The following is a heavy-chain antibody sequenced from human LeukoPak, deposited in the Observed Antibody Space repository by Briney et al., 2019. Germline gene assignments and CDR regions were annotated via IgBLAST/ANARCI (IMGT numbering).Heavy chain of an antibody. Sequence: GGSLRLSCAASGFTFSGSAMHWVRQASGKGLEWVGRIRSKANSYATAYAASVKGRFTISRDDSKNTAYLQVNSLKTEDTAVYYCTSRATVVSIYYYGMDVWGQGTTVTVSS. D-gene: IGHD4-23*01. J-gene: IGHJ6*02. CDR2: IRSKANSYAT. V-gene: IGHV3-73*01. CDR1: GFTFSGSA. CDR3: TSRATVVSIYYYGMDV.